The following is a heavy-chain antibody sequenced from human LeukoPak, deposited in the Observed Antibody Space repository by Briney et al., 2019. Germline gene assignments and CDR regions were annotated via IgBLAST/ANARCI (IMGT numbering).Heavy chain of an antibody. J-gene: IGHJ4*02. D-gene: IGHD3-3*01. Sequence: HPWGALRLSCAASGFTFSSYAMSWVRQAPGKGLEWVSAISGSGGSTYYADFVKGRFTISRDNSKNTLYLQMNSLRAEDTAVYYCAKADIRGPITVFGVVINPKYYFDYWGQGTLVTVSS. CDR2: ISGSGGST. CDR1: GFTFSSYA. CDR3: AKADIRGPITVFGVVINPKYYFDY. V-gene: IGHV3-23*01.